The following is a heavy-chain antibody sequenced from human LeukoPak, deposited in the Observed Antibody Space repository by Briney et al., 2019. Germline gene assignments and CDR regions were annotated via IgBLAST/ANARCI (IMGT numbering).Heavy chain of an antibody. J-gene: IGHJ4*02. Sequence: QPGGSLRLSCAASGLTFSNYAMSWVRQAPGRGLEWLSAISGSGGNTYYADSVKGRFTISRDNSKNTLYLQMNSLRAEDTAVYYCAKSEGYYYGHHFDYWGQGTLVTVSS. CDR1: GLTFSNYA. CDR3: AKSEGYYYGHHFDY. V-gene: IGHV3-23*01. D-gene: IGHD3-16*01. CDR2: ISGSGGNT.